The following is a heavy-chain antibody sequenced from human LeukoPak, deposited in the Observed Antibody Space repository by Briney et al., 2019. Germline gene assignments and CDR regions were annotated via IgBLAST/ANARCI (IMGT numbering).Heavy chain of an antibody. Sequence: GESLRLSCAASGFTLSSHSMNWVRQAPGKGLEWVSSISSSSSYFYYADSVKGRFTISGDNAKNSLYLQMNSLRAEDTAVYYCARGAYNYGYIFDYWGQGTLVTVSS. CDR1: GFTLSSHS. J-gene: IGHJ4*02. CDR3: ARGAYNYGYIFDY. D-gene: IGHD5-18*01. CDR2: ISSSSSYF. V-gene: IGHV3-21*01.